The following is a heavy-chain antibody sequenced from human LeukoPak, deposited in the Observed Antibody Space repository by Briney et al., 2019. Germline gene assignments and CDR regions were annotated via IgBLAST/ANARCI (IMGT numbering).Heavy chain of an antibody. V-gene: IGHV5-51*01. D-gene: IGHD6-13*01. J-gene: IGHJ4*02. CDR1: GYSFTSYW. CDR3: ARGSERRSSSCPFDY. CDR2: IYPGDSDT. Sequence: GESLKISCKGSGYSFTSYWIGWVRQMPGKGLEWMGIIYPGDSDTRYSPSFQGQVTISAGKSISTAYLQWSSLKASDTAMYYCARGSERRSSSCPFDYWGQGTLVTVSS.